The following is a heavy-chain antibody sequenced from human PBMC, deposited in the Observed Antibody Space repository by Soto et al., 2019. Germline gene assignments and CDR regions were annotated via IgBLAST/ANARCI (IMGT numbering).Heavy chain of an antibody. V-gene: IGHV7-4-1*01. CDR2: INTNTGNP. J-gene: IGHJ5*02. Sequence: WASVKVSCKASGYTFTSYAMNWVRQAPGQGLEWMGWINTNTGNPTYAQGFTGRFVFSLDTSVSTAYLQICSLKAEDTAVYYCARSVVPAAGVQFDPWGQGTLVTVSS. CDR3: ARSVVPAAGVQFDP. D-gene: IGHD2-2*01. CDR1: GYTFTSYA.